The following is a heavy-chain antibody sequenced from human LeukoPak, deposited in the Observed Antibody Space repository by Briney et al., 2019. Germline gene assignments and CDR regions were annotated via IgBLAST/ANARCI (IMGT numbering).Heavy chain of an antibody. CDR1: GGSISSYY. Sequence: PSETLSLTCTVSGGSISSYYWSWIRQPPGKGLEWIGYIYYSGSTNYNPSLKSRVTISVDTSKNQFSLKLSSVTAADTAVYYCARDSSGWYGGSTIDYWGQGTLVTVSS. V-gene: IGHV4-59*01. D-gene: IGHD6-19*01. J-gene: IGHJ4*02. CDR2: IYYSGST. CDR3: ARDSSGWYGGSTIDY.